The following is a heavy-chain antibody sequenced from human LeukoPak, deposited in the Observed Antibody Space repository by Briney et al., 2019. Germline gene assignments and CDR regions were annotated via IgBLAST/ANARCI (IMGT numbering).Heavy chain of an antibody. CDR3: ARGSHAPFDC. CDR1: GFTFDDYG. V-gene: IGHV3-20*04. CDR2: ISGNGGGT. J-gene: IGHJ4*02. D-gene: IGHD6-19*01. Sequence: PGGSLRLSCAGSGFTFDDYGMSWVRQAPGKGLEWVSGISGNGGGTGYVDSVKGRFTISRDNAKNFLYLQMNSLRAEDTALYYCARGSHAPFDCWGQGTLVTVSS.